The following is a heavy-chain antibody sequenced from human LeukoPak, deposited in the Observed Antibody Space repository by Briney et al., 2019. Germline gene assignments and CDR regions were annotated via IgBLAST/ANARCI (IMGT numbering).Heavy chain of an antibody. CDR3: ARGILKLNYYDSSGLAHNWFDP. CDR2: ISSMSRYI. J-gene: IGHJ5*02. V-gene: IGHV3-21*01. D-gene: IGHD3-22*01. CDR1: GFTFISYS. Sequence: GGSLRLSCAGSGFTFISYSMNGVGQAPGKGREGVSSISSMSRYIYYADSVKGRFTISRDNAKNSLYLQMNSLRAEDTAVYYCARGILKLNYYDSSGLAHNWFDPWGQGTLVTVSS.